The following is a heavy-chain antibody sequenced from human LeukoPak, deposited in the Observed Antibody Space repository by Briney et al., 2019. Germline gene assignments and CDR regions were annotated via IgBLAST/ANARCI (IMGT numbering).Heavy chain of an antibody. J-gene: IGHJ6*04. CDR3: ARGLEHRGFGIRYYNGLAL. CDR1: GGSLSGHF. V-gene: IGHV4-34*01. D-gene: IGHD3-9*01. Sequence: PSETLSLTCAVSGGSLSGHFWSWMRQSPGRGLEWIGEINDSGSADYNPLFKSRVTISMETSKDQFSLKLSSVTAADTAVYSCARGLEHRGFGIRYYNGLALWGKGTTVTVSS. CDR2: INDSGSA.